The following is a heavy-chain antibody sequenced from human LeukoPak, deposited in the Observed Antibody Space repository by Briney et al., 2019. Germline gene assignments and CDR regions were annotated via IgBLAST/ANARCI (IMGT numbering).Heavy chain of an antibody. Sequence: PSETLSLTCTVSGGSISSYYWSWIRQPQGKGLEWIGYIYYSGSTNYNPSLKSRVTISVDTSKNQFSLKLSSVTAADTAVYYCARARYNWKVPYFDYWGQGTLVTVSS. CDR1: GGSISSYY. V-gene: IGHV4-59*01. CDR2: IYYSGST. CDR3: ARARYNWKVPYFDY. D-gene: IGHD1-20*01. J-gene: IGHJ4*02.